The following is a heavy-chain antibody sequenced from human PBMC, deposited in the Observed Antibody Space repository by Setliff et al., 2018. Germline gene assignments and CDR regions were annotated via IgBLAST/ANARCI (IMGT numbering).Heavy chain of an antibody. CDR2: IGESGNNI. CDR3: ASAGHSGSWFPFDAFHI. V-gene: IGHV3-11*04. CDR1: GFRFDAYA. D-gene: IGHD6-13*01. J-gene: IGHJ3*02. Sequence: PGGSLRLSCAASGFRFDAYAIHWVRQVPGKGLEWVSYIGESGNNIHYADSVKGRFTISRDNAKNSLYLQMNSLRVEDTALYYCASAGHSGSWFPFDAFHIWGQGTMVTVSS.